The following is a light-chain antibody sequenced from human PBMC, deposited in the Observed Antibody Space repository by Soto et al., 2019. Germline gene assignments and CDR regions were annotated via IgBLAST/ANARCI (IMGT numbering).Light chain of an antibody. CDR1: SSNIGAGYD. CDR3: QPYPSPLSRVV. V-gene: IGLV1-40*01. CDR2: GNS. J-gene: IGLJ2*01. Sequence: QSVLTQPPSVSGAPGQRVIISCTGSSSNIGAGYDVHWYQQLPGTAPKLLIYGNSNRPSGVPDRFSGSKSGTSASLAITGLEVEEEADYYPQPYPSPLSRVVFAGGTNLPAL.